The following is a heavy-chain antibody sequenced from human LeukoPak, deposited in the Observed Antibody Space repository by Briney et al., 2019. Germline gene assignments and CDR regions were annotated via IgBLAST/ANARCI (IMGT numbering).Heavy chain of an antibody. J-gene: IGHJ4*02. CDR1: GFTFGNNA. CDR2: ISASGRST. D-gene: IGHD3-10*01. Sequence: GGSLRLSCAASGFTFGNNAMSWIRQAPGKGLEWRSGISASGRSTYYADSVKGRFTISRDNAKNTLGLQMNSLRADDTAVYYCAKSLWFGELFSYHDYWGQGILVTVSS. CDR3: AKSLWFGELFSYHDY. V-gene: IGHV3-23*01.